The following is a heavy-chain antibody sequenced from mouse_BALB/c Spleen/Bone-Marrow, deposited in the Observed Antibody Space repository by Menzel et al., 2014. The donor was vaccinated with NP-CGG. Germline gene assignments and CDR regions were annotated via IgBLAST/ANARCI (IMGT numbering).Heavy chain of an antibody. Sequence: EVHLVESGGGLVKPGGSLKLSCAASGFTFSSYAMSWVRQTPEKRLEWVASISSGGSTYYPDSVKGRFTISRDNARNILYLQMSSLRSEDTAMYYCARGGGWLLSFDYWGQGTPLTVSS. V-gene: IGHV5-6-5*01. J-gene: IGHJ2*01. CDR1: GFTFSSYA. CDR2: ISSGGST. CDR3: ARGGGWLLSFDY. D-gene: IGHD2-3*01.